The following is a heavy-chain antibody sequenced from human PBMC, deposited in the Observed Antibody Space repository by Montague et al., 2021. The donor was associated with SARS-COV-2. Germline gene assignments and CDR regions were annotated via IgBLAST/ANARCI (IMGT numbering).Heavy chain of an antibody. V-gene: IGHV6-1*01. J-gene: IGHJ3*02. CDR2: TFCRSTFYH. D-gene: IGHD7-27*01. CDR1: GDSVSSRTAA. Sequence: CAISGDSVSSRTAAWYWIRQSPSRGLEWLGRTFCRSTFYHDYAPSAKSRIIINADTSKNQFSLQLSSVAPDDTAVYYCARDSELGNEALDIWGRGTMVTVSS. CDR3: ARDSELGNEALDI.